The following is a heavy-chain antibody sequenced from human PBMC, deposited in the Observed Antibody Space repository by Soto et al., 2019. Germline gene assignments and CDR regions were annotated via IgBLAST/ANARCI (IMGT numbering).Heavy chain of an antibody. V-gene: IGHV2-70*01. J-gene: IGHJ6*02. CDR2: IDWDDDK. CDR3: ARSRRTMVRGVIIMDYYYYGMDV. Sequence: SGPTLVNPTQTLTLTCTFSGFSLSTSGMCVSWIRQPPGKALEWLALIDWDDDKYYSTSLKTRLTISKDTSKNQVVLTMTNMDPVDTATYYCARSRRTMVRGVIIMDYYYYGMDVWGQGT. D-gene: IGHD3-10*01. CDR1: GFSLSTSGMC.